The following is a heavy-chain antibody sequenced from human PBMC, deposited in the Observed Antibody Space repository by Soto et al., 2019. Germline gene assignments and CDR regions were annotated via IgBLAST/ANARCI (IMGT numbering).Heavy chain of an antibody. CDR1: GGSFSGYY. J-gene: IGHJ5*02. CDR3: ARAPWFSSGWYPGNWFDP. D-gene: IGHD6-19*01. CDR2: INHSGST. V-gene: IGHV4-34*01. Sequence: QVQLQQWGAGLLKPSETLSLTCAVSGGSFSGYYWSWIRQPPGKGLEWIGEINHSGSTNCNPSVKIRVTVSVDTSKNQFSLKLSSGTAADAAVYYRARAPWFSSGWYPGNWFDPWGQGTLVTVSS.